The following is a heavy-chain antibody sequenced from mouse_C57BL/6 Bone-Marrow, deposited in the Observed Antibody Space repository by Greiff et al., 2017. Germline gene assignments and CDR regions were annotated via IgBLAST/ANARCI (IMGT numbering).Heavy chain of an antibody. J-gene: IGHJ3*01. D-gene: IGHD3-2*02. Sequence: VQLQQSGAELARPGASVKLSCKASGYTFTSYGISWVKQRTGQGLEWIGEIYPRSGNTYYNEKFKGKATLTADKSSSTAYTELRSLTSEDSAVYFCARQLRLPSFAYWGQGTLVTVSA. CDR3: ARQLRLPSFAY. CDR1: GYTFTSYG. V-gene: IGHV1-81*01. CDR2: IYPRSGNT.